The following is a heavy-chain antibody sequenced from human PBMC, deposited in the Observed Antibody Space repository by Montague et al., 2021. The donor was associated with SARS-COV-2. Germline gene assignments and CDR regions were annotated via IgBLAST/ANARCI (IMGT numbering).Heavy chain of an antibody. CDR3: ARGCRRDSVLVGYDPWYGLDV. CDR1: GDSISNYY. J-gene: IGHJ6*02. V-gene: IGHV4-59*01. CDR2: IYYSGST. Sequence: SETLSLTCTVSGDSISNYYWSWIRQPSGKGLEWIGYIYYSGSTNYNPSLKSRVTISVDTSKNQFSLKLSSVTATDTAVYYCARGCRRDSVLVGYDPWYGLDVWGQGTTVTVSS. D-gene: IGHD2-8*02.